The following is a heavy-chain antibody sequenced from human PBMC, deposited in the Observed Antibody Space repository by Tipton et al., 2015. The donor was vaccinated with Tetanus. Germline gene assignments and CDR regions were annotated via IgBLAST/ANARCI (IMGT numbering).Heavy chain of an antibody. D-gene: IGHD6-13*01. CDR1: GYPFTDNY. J-gene: IGHJ4*02. Sequence: QVQLVQSGAEVKKPGASVTVSCKASGYPFTDNYIHWVRQAPGQGLEWMGWINSKSGATHYAQKFRGRVTMTRDTSISTAYMELSSLRSDDTAVYYCARGNRGSSWYLWGQGTLVTVSS. V-gene: IGHV1-2*02. CDR3: ARGNRGSSWYL. CDR2: INSKSGAT.